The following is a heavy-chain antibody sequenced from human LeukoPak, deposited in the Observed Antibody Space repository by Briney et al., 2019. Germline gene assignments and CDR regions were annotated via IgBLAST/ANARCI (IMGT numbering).Heavy chain of an antibody. CDR1: GYTFTSYD. Sequence: ASVKVSCKASGYTFTSYDFNWVRQATGQRPEWMGWMSPNSGDTGYAQKFQDRVTMTRNTSISTAYMELSSLRSDDTAVYYRARGPPNWGYDYWGPGTLVTVSS. CDR2: MSPNSGDT. J-gene: IGHJ4*02. D-gene: IGHD7-27*01. CDR3: ARGPPNWGYDY. V-gene: IGHV1-8*01.